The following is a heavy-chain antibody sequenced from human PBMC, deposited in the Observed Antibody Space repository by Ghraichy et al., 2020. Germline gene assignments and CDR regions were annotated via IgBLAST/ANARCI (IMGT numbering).Heavy chain of an antibody. V-gene: IGHV3-7*01. CDR3: ARNKAYNACDI. D-gene: IGHD1-1*01. J-gene: IGHJ3*02. Sequence: GGSLRLSCAASGFSFSNSWMTWVRQAPGKGLEVVATINTDESDQYFVDSVKGRFTMSRDNAKNSLFLQMSSLRVEDTAMFYCARNKAYNACDIWGQGKMVTVSS. CDR1: GFSFSNSW. CDR2: INTDESDQ.